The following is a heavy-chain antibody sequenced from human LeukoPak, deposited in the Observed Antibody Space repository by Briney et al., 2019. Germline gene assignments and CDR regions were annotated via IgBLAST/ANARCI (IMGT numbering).Heavy chain of an antibody. V-gene: IGHV1-18*01. CDR2: IYKGNT. CDR3: ARDPSTRVRGVIVNQGVIDY. D-gene: IGHD3-10*01. CDR1: GDTLTTYG. Sequence: VASVKVSCKASGDTLTTYGITWVRQAPGQGLEWMGWIYKGNTNYAQKFQGRVTMTRDTSISTAYMELSRLRSDDTAVYYCARDPSTRVRGVIVNQGVIDYWGQGTLVTVSS. J-gene: IGHJ4*02.